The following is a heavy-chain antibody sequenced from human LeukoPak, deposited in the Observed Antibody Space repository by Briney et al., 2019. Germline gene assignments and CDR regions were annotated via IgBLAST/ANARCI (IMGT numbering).Heavy chain of an antibody. Sequence: PSETLSLTCTVSGGSISSYYWNWIRQPPGKGLEWIGYIYYSGSTNYNPSLKSRVTISVDTSKNQFSLKLSSVTAADTAVYYCARHPGSHCSTATCYTGGVFDYWGQRTLVTVSS. V-gene: IGHV4-59*08. CDR1: GGSISSYY. J-gene: IGHJ4*02. D-gene: IGHD2-2*02. CDR2: IYYSGST. CDR3: ARHPGSHCSTATCYTGGVFDY.